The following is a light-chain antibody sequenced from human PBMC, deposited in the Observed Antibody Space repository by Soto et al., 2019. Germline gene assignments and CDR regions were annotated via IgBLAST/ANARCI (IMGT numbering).Light chain of an antibody. J-gene: IGKJ1*01. Sequence: DIQMTQSPSSLSASIGDRVIITCRASQSISIYLNWYQQKSGKAPKLLIHVTSTLQSGVPSRFSGSGSGTDFTLTISSLQPEDFATYYCLQTYTTPPTFGQGTKVDI. CDR1: QSISIY. CDR2: VTS. V-gene: IGKV1-39*01. CDR3: LQTYTTPPT.